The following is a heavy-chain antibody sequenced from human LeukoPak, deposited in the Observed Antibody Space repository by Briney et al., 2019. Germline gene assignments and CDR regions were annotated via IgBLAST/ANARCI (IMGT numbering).Heavy chain of an antibody. J-gene: IGHJ6*02. CDR3: ARDRRYCSGGSCYLYYYYGMDV. CDR2: IYYSGST. D-gene: IGHD2-15*01. CDR1: GGSISSYY. Sequence: SETLSLTCTVSGGSISSYYWSWIRRPPGKGLEWIGYIYYSGSTNYNPSLKSRVTISVDTSKNQFSLKLSSVTAADTAVYYCARDRRYCSGGSCYLYYYYGMDVWGQGTTVTVSS. V-gene: IGHV4-59*01.